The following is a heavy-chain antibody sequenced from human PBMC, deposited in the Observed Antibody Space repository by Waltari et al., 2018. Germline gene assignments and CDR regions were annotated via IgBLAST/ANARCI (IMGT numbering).Heavy chain of an antibody. Sequence: QVQLVQSGAEVKKPGSSVKVSCKASGGTFSSYAISWVRQAPGQGLEWMGSVIPNFGTANDAWKCQGKDTITTDEPNSTAYMELSSLRSEDTAVYYCARAWGGDGYNPFDYWGQGTLVTVSS. CDR1: GGTFSSYA. J-gene: IGHJ4*02. CDR3: ARAWGGDGYNPFDY. CDR2: VIPNFGTA. D-gene: IGHD5-12*01. V-gene: IGHV1-69*05.